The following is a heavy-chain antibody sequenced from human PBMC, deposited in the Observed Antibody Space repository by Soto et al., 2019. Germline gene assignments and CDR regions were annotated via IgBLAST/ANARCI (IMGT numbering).Heavy chain of an antibody. CDR1: GFTFSTYA. Sequence: EVQLLESGGGLVQPEGSLRLSCAASGFTFSTYAMSWVRQAPGKGLEWVSGISGGGGTTYYADSVKGRFTISRDNSNNTVYLQVNSLRAEDTAVYYCAKDQAGAGTISRYFQDWGQGTLVTVSS. V-gene: IGHV3-23*01. CDR2: ISGGGGTT. CDR3: AKDQAGAGTISRYFQD. D-gene: IGHD6-13*01. J-gene: IGHJ1*01.